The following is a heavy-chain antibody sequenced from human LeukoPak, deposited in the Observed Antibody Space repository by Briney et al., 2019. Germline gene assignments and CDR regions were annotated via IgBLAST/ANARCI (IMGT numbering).Heavy chain of an antibody. J-gene: IGHJ6*03. CDR2: INHSGST. V-gene: IGHV4-34*01. CDR1: GGSFSGYY. Sequence: PSETLSLTCAVYGGSFSGYYWSWIRQPPGKGLEWIGEINHSGSTNYNPSLKSRVTISVDTSKNQLSLKLSSVTASDTAVYYCARSYSSSWYPTYYYYYMDVWGKGTTVTVSS. D-gene: IGHD6-13*01. CDR3: ARSYSSSWYPTYYYYYMDV.